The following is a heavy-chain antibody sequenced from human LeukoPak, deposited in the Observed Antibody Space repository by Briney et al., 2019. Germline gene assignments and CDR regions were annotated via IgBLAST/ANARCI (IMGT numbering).Heavy chain of an antibody. CDR1: GYTFTSYG. CDR2: IIAYNGNT. J-gene: IGHJ4*02. CDR3: ARAARAVAGTFDY. Sequence: ASWKVSCKASGYTFTSYGISGVRRAPGQGREWMGWIIAYNGNTDYAQKLQGRVTMTTDTSTSTAYSDVSGLTSDDTAFFYLARAARAVAGTFDYWGQGTLVTVSS. V-gene: IGHV1-18*01. D-gene: IGHD6-19*01.